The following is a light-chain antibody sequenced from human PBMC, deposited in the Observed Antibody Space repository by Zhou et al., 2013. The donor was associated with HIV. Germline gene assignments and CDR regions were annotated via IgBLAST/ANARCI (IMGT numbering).Light chain of an antibody. Sequence: DIQLTQSPSFLSASVGDRVTITCRASQGISSDLAWCQQKPGKAPKVLIYAASTLQSGVPSRFSGSGSGTEFTLTISSLQPEDFATYYCQQLYSYPLTFGRRDQGGDQT. CDR2: AAS. J-gene: IGKJ4*01. V-gene: IGKV1-9*01. CDR3: QQLYSYPLT. CDR1: QGISSD.